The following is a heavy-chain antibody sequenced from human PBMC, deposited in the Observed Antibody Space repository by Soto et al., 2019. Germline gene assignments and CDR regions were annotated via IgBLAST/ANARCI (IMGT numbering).Heavy chain of an antibody. Sequence: EVQLVESGGGSVQPGEYLRLSCAASGFPFSRYGIHWVRQAPGKGLVWVSRVQYDGTITNYADSLRGRLTISRDNAKNTVYMQMNSLRVKDIAVYYWARGAEGGNYVDVWGKGTTVTVSS. D-gene: IGHD3-16*01. V-gene: IGHV3-74*01. CDR2: VQYDGTIT. CDR1: GFPFSRYG. J-gene: IGHJ6*04. CDR3: ARGAEGGNYVDV.